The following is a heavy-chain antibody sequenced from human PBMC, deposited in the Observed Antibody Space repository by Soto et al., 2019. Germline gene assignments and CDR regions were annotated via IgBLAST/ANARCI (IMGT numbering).Heavy chain of an antibody. J-gene: IGHJ4*02. CDR2: IYWDDDK. Sequence: QITLKESGPTLVKPTQTLTLTCTFSGFSLDTSGVAVGWIRQPPGKGLEWLSVIYWDDDKRSSPSLRGRLTITKDTSKNQVVLKMTNMDPADTATYYCAHRHRASGGLFDYWGQGTLVTVSS. D-gene: IGHD3-10*01. V-gene: IGHV2-5*02. CDR1: GFSLDTSGVA. CDR3: AHRHRASGGLFDY.